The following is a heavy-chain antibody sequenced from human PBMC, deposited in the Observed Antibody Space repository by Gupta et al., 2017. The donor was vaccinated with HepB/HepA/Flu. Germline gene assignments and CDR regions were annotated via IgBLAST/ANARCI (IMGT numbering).Heavy chain of an antibody. V-gene: IGHV3-21*01. CDR1: GFTFRSYS. D-gene: IGHD2-2*01. CDR2: ISSSSSYI. J-gene: IGHJ6*02. Sequence: EVQLVESGGGLVKPGGSLRLSCAASGFTFRSYSMNWVRPAPGKGLAGVSSISSSSSYIYYADSVKGRFTISRDNAKNSLYLQMNSLRAEDTAVYYCARDWDIVVVPAATAHYYYYGMDVWGQGTTVTVSS. CDR3: ARDWDIVVVPAATAHYYYYGMDV.